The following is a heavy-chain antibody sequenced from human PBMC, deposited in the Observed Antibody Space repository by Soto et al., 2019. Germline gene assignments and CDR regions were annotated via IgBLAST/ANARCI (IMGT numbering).Heavy chain of an antibody. CDR3: ARVSSDWQIFNCDPFDI. V-gene: IGHV1-3*01. Sequence: QVQLVQSGAEVKKPGASVKVSCKASGYTFTYYAMHWVRQAPGQRLEWMGWINAGNGNTKYSQKFHDRVTITRDTSATTAYMELSSLTSEDTAVYYCARVSSDWQIFNCDPFDIWGQGTMVTGSS. CDR2: INAGNGNT. J-gene: IGHJ3*02. D-gene: IGHD6-19*01. CDR1: GYTFTYYA.